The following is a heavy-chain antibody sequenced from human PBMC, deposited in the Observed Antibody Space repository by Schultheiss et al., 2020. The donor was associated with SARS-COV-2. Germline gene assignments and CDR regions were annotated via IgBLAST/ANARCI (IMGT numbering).Heavy chain of an antibody. J-gene: IGHJ6*02. Sequence: SETLSLTCAVYGGSFSGYYWSWIRQPPGKGLEWIGEINHSGSTNYNPSLKSRVTISVDTSKNQFSLNLNSVTAADTAVYYCARDIYYGMDVWGQGTTVTVSS. CDR2: INHSGST. V-gene: IGHV4-34*01. CDR3: ARDIYYGMDV. CDR1: GGSFSGYY.